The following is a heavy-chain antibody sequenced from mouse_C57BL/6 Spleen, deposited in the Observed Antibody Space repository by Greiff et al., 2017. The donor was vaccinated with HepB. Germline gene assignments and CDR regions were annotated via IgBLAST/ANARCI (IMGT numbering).Heavy chain of an antibody. J-gene: IGHJ1*03. V-gene: IGHV5-17*01. Sequence: VQLKQSGGGLVKPGGSLKLSCAASGFTFSDYGMHWVRQAPEKGLEWVAYISSGSSTIYYADTVKGRFTISRDNAKNTLFLQMTSLRSEDTAMYYCARPGEGRYFDVWGTGTTVTVSS. CDR3: ARPGEGRYFDV. CDR1: GFTFSDYG. CDR2: ISSGSSTI.